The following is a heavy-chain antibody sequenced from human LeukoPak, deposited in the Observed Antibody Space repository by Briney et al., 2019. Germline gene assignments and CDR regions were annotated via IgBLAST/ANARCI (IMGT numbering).Heavy chain of an antibody. CDR3: ASLGILTGYPLDY. CDR1: GFTFSSYS. J-gene: IGHJ4*02. D-gene: IGHD3-9*01. V-gene: IGHV3-21*01. Sequence: GGSLRLSCAASGFTFSSYSMTWVRQAPGKGLEWVSSISSSSSYIYYADSVKGRFTISRDNAKNSLYLQMNSLRAEDTAVYYCASLGILTGYPLDYWGQGTLVTVSS. CDR2: ISSSSSYI.